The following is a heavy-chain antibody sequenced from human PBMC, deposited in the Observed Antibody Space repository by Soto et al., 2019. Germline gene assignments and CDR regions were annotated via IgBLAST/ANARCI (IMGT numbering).Heavy chain of an antibody. Sequence: HPGGSLRLSCAASGFTFSSYGMHWVRQAPGKGLEWVAVIWYDGSNKYYADSVKGRFTISRDNSKNTLYLQMNSLRAEDTAVYYCARGYSYGYHFDYWGQGTLVTVSS. D-gene: IGHD5-18*01. CDR2: IWYDGSNK. CDR1: GFTFSSYG. CDR3: ARGYSYGYHFDY. J-gene: IGHJ4*02. V-gene: IGHV3-33*01.